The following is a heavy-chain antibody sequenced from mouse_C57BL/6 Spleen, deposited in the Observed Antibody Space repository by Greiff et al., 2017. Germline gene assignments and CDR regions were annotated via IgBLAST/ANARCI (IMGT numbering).Heavy chain of an antibody. CDR2: IRNKANGYTT. CDR1: GFTFTDYY. D-gene: IGHD2-3*01. Sequence: VQGVESGGGLVQPGGSLSLSCAASGFTFTDYYMSWVRQPPGKALEWLGFIRNKANGYTTEYSASVKGRFTISRDNSQSILYLQMNALRAEDSATYYCARGGLLPYYFDYWGQGTTLTVSS. V-gene: IGHV7-3*01. J-gene: IGHJ2*01. CDR3: ARGGLLPYYFDY.